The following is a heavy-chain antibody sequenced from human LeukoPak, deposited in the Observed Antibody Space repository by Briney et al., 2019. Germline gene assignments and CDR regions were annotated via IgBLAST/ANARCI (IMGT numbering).Heavy chain of an antibody. V-gene: IGHV4-59*12. CDR1: GGSISSYY. D-gene: IGHD3-10*01. Sequence: SETLSLTCTVSGGSISSYYWSWIRQPPGKGLEWIGYIYYSGSTNYNPSLKSRVTISVDRSKNQFSLKLSSVTAADTAVYYCASTYGSGSYPPNFDYWGQGTLVTVSS. CDR2: IYYSGST. J-gene: IGHJ4*02. CDR3: ASTYGSGSYPPNFDY.